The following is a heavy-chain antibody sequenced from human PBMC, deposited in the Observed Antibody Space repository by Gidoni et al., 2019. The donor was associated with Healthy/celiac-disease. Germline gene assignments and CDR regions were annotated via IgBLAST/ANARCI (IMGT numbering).Heavy chain of an antibody. D-gene: IGHD6-13*01. CDR1: GGTFSSYA. Sequence: QVQLVQSGAEVKKPGSSVKVSCKDAGGTFSSYAISWVRQAPGQGLEWMGGIIPILGTANDAQKCQGRVTSTADEATSTAYMELSSLRSEDTAVYYCARLAGYSSSWYPPNFDYWGQGTLVTVSS. CDR3: ARLAGYSSSWYPPNFDY. V-gene: IGHV1-69*01. J-gene: IGHJ4*02. CDR2: IIPILGTA.